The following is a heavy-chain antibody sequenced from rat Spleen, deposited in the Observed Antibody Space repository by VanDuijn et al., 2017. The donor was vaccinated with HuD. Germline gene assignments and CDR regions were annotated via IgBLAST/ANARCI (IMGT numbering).Heavy chain of an antibody. Sequence: EVQLVESGGGLEQPGRSLKLSCAASGFTFSNYDMAWVRQAPTKGLEWVATISYDGSSTYYRDSVKGRFTISRENAKSTLYLQMDSLRSEDTATYYCASPGTTYYYGWYFDFWGPGTMVTVSS. V-gene: IGHV5-29*01. CDR1: GFTFSNYD. J-gene: IGHJ1*01. CDR2: ISYDGSST. CDR3: ASPGTTYYYGWYFDF. D-gene: IGHD1-1*01.